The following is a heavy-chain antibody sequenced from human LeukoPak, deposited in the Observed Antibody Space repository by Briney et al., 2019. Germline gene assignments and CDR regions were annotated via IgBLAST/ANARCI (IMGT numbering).Heavy chain of an antibody. D-gene: IGHD2-2*01. Sequence: ASVTASCKASGYTFTGYYMHWVRQAPGQGLEWMGWINPNSGGTNYAQKFQGRVTMTRDTSISTAYMELSRLRSDDTAVYYCARVTPYCSSTSCEDYWGQGTLVTVSS. V-gene: IGHV1-2*02. CDR2: INPNSGGT. CDR3: ARVTPYCSSTSCEDY. CDR1: GYTFTGYY. J-gene: IGHJ4*02.